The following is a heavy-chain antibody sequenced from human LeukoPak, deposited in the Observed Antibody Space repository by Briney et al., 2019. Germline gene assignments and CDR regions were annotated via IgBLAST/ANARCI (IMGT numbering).Heavy chain of an antibody. Sequence: GASVKVSCKASGYTFTAYYMHWVRQAPGQGLEWMGWIDTNTGDTKYAQNFQGRVTITRDTSIGTAYMELSSLISDDTAVYYCASEAICAGGNCYLQRVASWGPGTLVTVSS. V-gene: IGHV1-2*02. CDR1: GYTFTAYY. J-gene: IGHJ4*02. D-gene: IGHD2-21*01. CDR3: ASEAICAGGNCYLQRVAS. CDR2: IDTNTGDT.